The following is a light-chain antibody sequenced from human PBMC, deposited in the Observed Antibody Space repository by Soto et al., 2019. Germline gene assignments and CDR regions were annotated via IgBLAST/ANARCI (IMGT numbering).Light chain of an antibody. V-gene: IGLV1-51*01. CDR3: GTLDSNSYV. Sequence: QSVLTQPPSVSGAPGQRVSISCTGSSTNIGAGYGVHWYQQRPGTAPKLLIYDNNKRPSGIPDRFSGSKSGTSATLGITGLQTGDEADYYCGTLDSNSYVFGTGPKVTVL. CDR1: STNIGAGY. CDR2: DNN. J-gene: IGLJ1*01.